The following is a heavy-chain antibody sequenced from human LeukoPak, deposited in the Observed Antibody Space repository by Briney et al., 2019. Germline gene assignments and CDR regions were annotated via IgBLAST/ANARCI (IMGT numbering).Heavy chain of an antibody. CDR2: IRSKAYGGTT. J-gene: IGHJ6*03. CDR1: GFTFSSYS. CDR3: TRGTDYYGSRSYYSDMDV. Sequence: GGSLRLSCAASGFTFSSYSMNWVRQAPGKGLEWVGFIRSKAYGGTTEYAASVKGRFTVSRDDSKSIAYLQMNSLKTEDTAVYYCTRGTDYYGSRSYYSDMDVWGKGTTVTISS. V-gene: IGHV3-49*04. D-gene: IGHD3-10*01.